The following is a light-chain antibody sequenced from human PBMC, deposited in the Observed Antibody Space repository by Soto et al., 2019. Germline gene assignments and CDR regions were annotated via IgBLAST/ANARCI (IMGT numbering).Light chain of an antibody. CDR3: KSYAGSNTYF. CDR2: EVV. J-gene: IGLJ1*01. Sequence: QSVLTQPPSASGSPGQSVTISCTGTKSDIGVYDFVSWYQHHPGKAPRLIIYEVVQRPSGVPDRFSGSKSGNTASLTVSGLQAADEADYFCKSYAGSNTYFFGSVPKVTVL. CDR1: KSDIGVYDF. V-gene: IGLV2-8*01.